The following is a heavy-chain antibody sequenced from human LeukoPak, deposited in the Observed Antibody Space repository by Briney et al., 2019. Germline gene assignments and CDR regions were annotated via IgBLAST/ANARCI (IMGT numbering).Heavy chain of an antibody. CDR2: ITSSSNYI. CDR3: ARVRTDPYYYDSSGYFYFDY. CDR1: GFTVSGNY. D-gene: IGHD3-22*01. V-gene: IGHV3-21*01. J-gene: IGHJ4*02. Sequence: PGGSLRLSCAASGFTVSGNYMSWVRQAPGKGLEWVSSITSSSNYIYNADSVKGRFAISRDNAKNSLYLQMNSLRAEDTAVYYCARVRTDPYYYDSSGYFYFDYWGQGTLVTVSS.